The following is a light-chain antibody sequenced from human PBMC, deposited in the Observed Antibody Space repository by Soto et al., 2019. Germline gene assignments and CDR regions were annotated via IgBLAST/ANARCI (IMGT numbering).Light chain of an antibody. CDR1: QNLSRSY. CDR2: GAS. J-gene: IGKJ5*01. V-gene: IGKV3-20*01. Sequence: EIVLTQSPGTLSLSPWERATLSFMASQNLSRSYLAWYQQKNGQAPRLLISGASKRATGIPDRFSGGGSGTDFTLTISRLEPEDFALYFCRQYDGSPITFGQGTRLEIK. CDR3: RQYDGSPIT.